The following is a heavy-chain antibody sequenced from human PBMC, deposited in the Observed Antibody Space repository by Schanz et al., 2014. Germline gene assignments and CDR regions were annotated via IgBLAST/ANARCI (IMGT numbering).Heavy chain of an antibody. CDR1: GITFSDAW. Sequence: EVQLVESGGGLAQPGGSLRLSCAASGITFSDAWMTWVRQAPGKGLEWVGRIKSKTDGGTTDYAAPVKGRFTISRDDSKNTLFLQMNSLKTEDTAVYYCTTYCDGGCAIDNWGQGALVTVSS. D-gene: IGHD6-19*01. CDR2: IKSKTDGGTT. J-gene: IGHJ4*02. CDR3: TTYCDGGCAIDN. V-gene: IGHV3-15*01.